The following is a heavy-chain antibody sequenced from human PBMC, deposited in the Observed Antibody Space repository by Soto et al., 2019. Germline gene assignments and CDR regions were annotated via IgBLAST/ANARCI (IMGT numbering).Heavy chain of an antibody. CDR3: ARDDVLCDSGRSYRIPLHF. CDR1: GFTVSSKY. CDR2: IQSGGLT. D-gene: IGHD1-26*01. V-gene: IGHV3-66*01. Sequence: EAQLVESGGGLVQPGGSLRLSCAASGFTVSSKYMSWVRQAPGKGLEWVSLIQSGGLTYYADSVKGRFTISRDTSENTVHLQMDSLRAEDPAVYYCARDDVLCDSGRSYRIPLHFWGKGTTVTISS. J-gene: IGHJ6*04.